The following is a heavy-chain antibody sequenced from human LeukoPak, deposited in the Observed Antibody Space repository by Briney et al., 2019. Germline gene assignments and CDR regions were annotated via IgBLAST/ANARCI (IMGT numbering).Heavy chain of an antibody. Sequence: SETLSLTCAVSGGSISSSNWWSWVRQPPGKGLEWIGYIYYSGSTNYNPSLKSRVTISVDTSKNQFSLKLSSVTAADTAVYYCARAHYYDSSGYYYRFDYWGQGTLVTVSS. CDR2: IYYSGST. D-gene: IGHD3-22*01. J-gene: IGHJ4*02. V-gene: IGHV4-4*02. CDR1: GGSISSSNW. CDR3: ARAHYYDSSGYYYRFDY.